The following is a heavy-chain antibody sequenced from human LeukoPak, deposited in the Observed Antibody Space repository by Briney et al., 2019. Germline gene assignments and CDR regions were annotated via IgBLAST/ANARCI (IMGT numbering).Heavy chain of an antibody. D-gene: IGHD6-19*01. CDR2: ISGSGGST. CDR1: GFTFSSYA. Sequence: PGGSLRLSCAASGFTFSSYAMSWVRQALGKGLEWVSAISGSGGSTYYAASVKGRFTISRDNSKNTLYLQMNSLRAEDTAVYYCAKVGRWLPRDDYWGQGTLVTVSS. CDR3: AKVGRWLPRDDY. J-gene: IGHJ4*02. V-gene: IGHV3-23*01.